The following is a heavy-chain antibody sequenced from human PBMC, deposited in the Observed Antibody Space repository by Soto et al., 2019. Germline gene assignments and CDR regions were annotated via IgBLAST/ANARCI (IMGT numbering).Heavy chain of an antibody. J-gene: IGHJ3*02. CDR2: ISWNSGSI. CDR1: GFPVDDYS. D-gene: IGHD3-22*01. CDR3: AQGGGDYYASSEWMAFDI. Sequence: SLRLTFAASGFPVDDYSMHWARQAPGKGLEWVSGISWNSGSIGYADSVKGRFTISRDNAKNSLYLQMNSLRAEDTALYYCAQGGGDYYASSEWMAFDIWGQGTMVTVSS. V-gene: IGHV3-9*01.